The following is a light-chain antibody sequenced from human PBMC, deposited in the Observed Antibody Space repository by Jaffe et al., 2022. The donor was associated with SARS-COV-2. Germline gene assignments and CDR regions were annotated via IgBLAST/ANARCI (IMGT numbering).Light chain of an antibody. CDR2: GAS. J-gene: IGKJ2*01. V-gene: IGKV3-20*01. CDR3: QQFGGFV. Sequence: EIVLTQSPGTLSLSPGERATLSCRASQSVSSTYLTWYQQKPGQAPRLLMYGASNRATGIPDRFSGSGSGTEFTLTISRLEPEDFAVYYCQQFGGFVIGQGTKLEIK. CDR1: QSVSSTY.